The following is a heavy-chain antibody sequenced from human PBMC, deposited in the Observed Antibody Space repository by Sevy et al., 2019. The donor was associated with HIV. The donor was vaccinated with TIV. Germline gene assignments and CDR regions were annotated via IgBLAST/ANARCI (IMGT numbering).Heavy chain of an antibody. CDR3: AKHGIVVTRVGYFDY. Sequence: GFLRLSRATPGITFSSYAMSRVRQAPREGPEWVSGIGGSGGRTYYADSVKGRFTISRDNSKNTLYLQMNSLRAEDTAVYYCAKHGIVVTRVGYFDYWGQGTLVTVSS. CDR2: IGGSGGRT. V-gene: IGHV3-23*01. D-gene: IGHD6-19*01. CDR1: GITFSSYA. J-gene: IGHJ4*02.